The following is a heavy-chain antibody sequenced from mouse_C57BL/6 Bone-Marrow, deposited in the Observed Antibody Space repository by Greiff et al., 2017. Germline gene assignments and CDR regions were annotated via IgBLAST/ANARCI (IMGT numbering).Heavy chain of an antibody. CDR2: INPSNGGT. V-gene: IGHV1-53*01. D-gene: IGHD1-1*01. J-gene: IGHJ1*03. CDR3: ARWITTVPHWYFDV. CDR1: GYTFTSYW. Sequence: QVHVKQPGTELVKPGASVKLSCKASGYTFTSYWMHWVKQRPGQGLEWIGNINPSNGGTNYNEKFKSKATLTVDKSSSTAYMQLSSLTSEDSAVYYCARWITTVPHWYFDVWGTGTTVTVSS.